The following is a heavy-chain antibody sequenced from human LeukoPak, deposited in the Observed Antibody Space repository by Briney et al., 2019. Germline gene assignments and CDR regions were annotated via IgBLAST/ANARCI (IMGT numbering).Heavy chain of an antibody. D-gene: IGHD2-2*01. J-gene: IGHJ4*02. CDR2: ISGSGGST. CDR3: AKGSHIVVVPAAVYFGY. Sequence: GGSLRLSCAASGFTFSSYEMNWVRQAPGKGLEWVSGISGSGGSTHYADSVKGRFTISRDNSKNTLYLQMNSLRAEDTAVYHCAKGSHIVVVPAAVYFGYWGQGTLVTVSS. V-gene: IGHV3-23*01. CDR1: GFTFSSYE.